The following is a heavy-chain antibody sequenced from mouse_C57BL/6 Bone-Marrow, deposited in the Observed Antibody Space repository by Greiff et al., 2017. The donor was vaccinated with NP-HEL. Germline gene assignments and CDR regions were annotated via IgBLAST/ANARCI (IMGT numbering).Heavy chain of an antibody. J-gene: IGHJ2*01. CDR2: IHPNSGST. V-gene: IGHV1-64*01. CDR3: ARKKATIVTFDY. CDR1: GYTFTSYW. Sequence: QVQLQQSGAELVKPGASVKLSCKASGYTFTSYWMHWVKQRPGQGLEWIGMIHPNSGSTNYNEKFKSKATLTVDKSSSTAYMQLSSLTSEDSAVYYYARKKATIVTFDYWGQGTTLTVSS. D-gene: IGHD2-5*01.